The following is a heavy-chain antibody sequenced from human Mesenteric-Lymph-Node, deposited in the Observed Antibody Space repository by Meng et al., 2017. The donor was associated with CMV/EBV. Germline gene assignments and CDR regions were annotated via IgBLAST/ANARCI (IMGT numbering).Heavy chain of an antibody. D-gene: IGHD2/OR15-2a*01. CDR2: IIPLSDGT. J-gene: IGHJ4*02. CDR3: PGGGSMGINY. Sequence: SVKVSCKASGGTFVSYYIKWWRQAPGQGPEWRGKIIPLSDGTNYAKKFQGRLTITADKASGTAFMELGSLRSDDTALYYCPGGGSMGINYWGQGTLVTVSS. CDR1: GGTFVSYY. V-gene: IGHV1-69*02.